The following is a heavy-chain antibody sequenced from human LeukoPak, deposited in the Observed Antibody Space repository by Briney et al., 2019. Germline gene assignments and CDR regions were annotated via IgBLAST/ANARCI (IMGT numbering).Heavy chain of an antibody. Sequence: GGSLRLSCSASGFTFSSYAMHWVRRAPGKGLAYVSAIISNGGSTYYADSVKGRFTISRDNSKNTLYLQMSSLRAEDTAVHYCVKGRSSGWSGSVWFDPWGQGTLVTVSS. J-gene: IGHJ5*02. V-gene: IGHV3-64D*06. CDR2: IISNGGST. CDR3: VKGRSSGWSGSVWFDP. D-gene: IGHD6-19*01. CDR1: GFTFSSYA.